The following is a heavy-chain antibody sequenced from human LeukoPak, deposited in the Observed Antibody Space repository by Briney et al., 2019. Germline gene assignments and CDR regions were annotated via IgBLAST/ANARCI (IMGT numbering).Heavy chain of an antibody. D-gene: IGHD4-23*01. CDR1: GFTFSSYA. J-gene: IGHJ6*03. Sequence: PGGSLRLSCAASGFTFSSYAMRWVRQAPGKGLEWVAVISYDGSNKYYADSVKGRFTISRDNSKNTLYLQMNSLRAEDTAVYYCARDTVVTPKYYYYYYMDVWGKGTTVTVSS. V-gene: IGHV3-30*01. CDR2: ISYDGSNK. CDR3: ARDTVVTPKYYYYYYMDV.